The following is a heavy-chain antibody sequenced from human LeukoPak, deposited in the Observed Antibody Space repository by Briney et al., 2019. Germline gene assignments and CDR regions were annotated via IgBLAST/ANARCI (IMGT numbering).Heavy chain of an antibody. D-gene: IGHD6-6*01. CDR2: VYYSGST. J-gene: IGHJ6*03. Sequence: SETLSLTCTVSGDSISGYYWSWIRQPPGKGLEWIGCVYYSGSTNYNPSLKSRVTMSVDTSKNYFSLKLTSVTAADTAVYYCARGDRRGHLVRGAYYYYYHMDVWGKGTTVTVSS. V-gene: IGHV4-59*01. CDR1: GDSISGYY. CDR3: ARGDRRGHLVRGAYYYYYHMDV.